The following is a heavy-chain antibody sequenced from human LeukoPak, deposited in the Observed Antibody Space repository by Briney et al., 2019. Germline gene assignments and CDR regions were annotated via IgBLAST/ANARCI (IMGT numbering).Heavy chain of an antibody. Sequence: GGSLRLSCAAYGFTFSSYGMHWVRQAPGKGLEWVAVIWYDGSNKYYADSVKGRFTISRDNSKNTLYLQMNSLRAEDTAVYYCARGPHCSGGSCYSGSWDYWGQGTLVTVSS. D-gene: IGHD2-15*01. CDR3: ARGPHCSGGSCYSGSWDY. J-gene: IGHJ4*02. CDR1: GFTFSSYG. V-gene: IGHV3-33*01. CDR2: IWYDGSNK.